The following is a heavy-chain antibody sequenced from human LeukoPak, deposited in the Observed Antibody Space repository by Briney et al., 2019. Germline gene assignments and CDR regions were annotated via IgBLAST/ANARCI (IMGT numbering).Heavy chain of an antibody. J-gene: IGHJ4*02. CDR3: AGRYYYDSSGYWTY. CDR1: GFTFSSYE. V-gene: IGHV3-48*03. CDR2: ISSSGSTI. Sequence: GGSLRLSCAASGFTFSSYEMNWVRQAPGKGLEWVSYISSSGSTIYYADSVKGRFTISRDNAKNSLYLQMNSLRAEDTAVYYCAGRYYYDSSGYWTYWGQGTLVTVSS. D-gene: IGHD3-22*01.